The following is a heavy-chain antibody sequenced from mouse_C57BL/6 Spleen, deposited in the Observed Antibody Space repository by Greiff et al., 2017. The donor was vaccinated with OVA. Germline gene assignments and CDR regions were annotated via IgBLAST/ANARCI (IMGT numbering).Heavy chain of an antibody. J-gene: IGHJ2*01. CDR2: IDPSDSET. Sequence: VQLQQSGAELVRPGSSVKLSCKASGYTFTSYWMHWVKQRPIQGLEWIGNIDPSDSETHYNQKFKDKATLTVDKSSSTAYMQLSSLTSEDSAVYYCARLDDYDGAYFDYWGQGTTRTVSS. CDR1: GYTFTSYW. CDR3: ARLDDYDGAYFDY. V-gene: IGHV1-52*01. D-gene: IGHD2-4*01.